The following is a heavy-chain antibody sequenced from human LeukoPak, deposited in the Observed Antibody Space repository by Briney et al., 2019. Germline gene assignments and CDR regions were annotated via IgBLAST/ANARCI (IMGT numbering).Heavy chain of an antibody. D-gene: IGHD4-11*01. CDR1: GGSFSGYY. J-gene: IGHJ6*03. CDR3: ARGGRATVSGYYYYYYMDV. V-gene: IGHV4-34*01. CDR2: INHSGST. Sequence: PSETLSLTCAVYGGSFSGYYWSWIRQPPGKGLEWIGEINHSGSTNYNPSLMSRVTISVDTSKNQFSLKLSSVTAADTAVYYCARGGRATVSGYYYYYYMDVWGKGTTVTVSS.